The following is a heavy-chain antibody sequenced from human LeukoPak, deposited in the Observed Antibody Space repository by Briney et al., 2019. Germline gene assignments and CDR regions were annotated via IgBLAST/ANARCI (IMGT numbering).Heavy chain of an antibody. J-gene: IGHJ4*02. CDR1: GYSISSGYY. D-gene: IGHD6-19*01. Sequence: KPSETLSLTCAVSGYSISSGYYWGWIRQPPGKGLEWIGSIYHSGSTYNNPSLKSRVTISVDTSKNQFSLKLSSVTAADTAVYYCATIPIAVAGILYWGQGTLVTVSS. CDR2: IYHSGST. V-gene: IGHV4-38-2*01. CDR3: ATIPIAVAGILY.